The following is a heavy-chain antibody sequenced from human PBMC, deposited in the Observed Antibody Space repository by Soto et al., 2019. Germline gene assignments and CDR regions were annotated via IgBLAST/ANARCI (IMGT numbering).Heavy chain of an antibody. V-gene: IGHV1-18*01. CDR2: ISAYNGNT. J-gene: IGHJ4*02. D-gene: IGHD5-12*01. CDR1: GYTFTSYG. Sequence: QVRLVQSGAEAKKPGASVKVSCKASGYTFTSYGISWVRQAPGQGLEWMGWISAYNGNTNYAQKLQGRVTMTTDTSTSTAYMELRSLRSDDTAVYYCARLHVATISASFYFDYGGQGTLVTVSS. CDR3: ARLHVATISASFYFDY.